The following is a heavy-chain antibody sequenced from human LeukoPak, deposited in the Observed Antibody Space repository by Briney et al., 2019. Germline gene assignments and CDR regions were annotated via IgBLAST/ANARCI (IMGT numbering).Heavy chain of an antibody. D-gene: IGHD2-2*01. Sequence: GGSLRLSCAASGFTFSSYGMHWVRQAPGKGLEWVAVIWYDGSNKYYADSVKGRFTISRDNSKNTLYLQMNSLRAEDTAVYYCARDAYGYCSSTCCFGYFDYWGQGTLVTVSS. CDR3: ARDAYGYCSSTCCFGYFDY. CDR2: IWYDGSNK. CDR1: GFTFSSYG. V-gene: IGHV3-33*01. J-gene: IGHJ4*02.